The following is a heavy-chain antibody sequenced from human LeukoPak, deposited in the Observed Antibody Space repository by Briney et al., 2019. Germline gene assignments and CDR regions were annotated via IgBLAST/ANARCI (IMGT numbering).Heavy chain of an antibody. CDR2: INSDGSST. CDR3: ARVSGDYGDYGPGGY. V-gene: IGHV3-74*01. Sequence: PGGSLRLSCAASGFTFSSYWMHWVRQAPGKGLVWVSRINSDGSSTSYADSVKGRFTISRDNAKNTLYLQMNSLRAEDTAVYYCARVSGDYGDYGPGGYWGQGTLVTVSS. CDR1: GFTFSSYW. J-gene: IGHJ4*02. D-gene: IGHD4-17*01.